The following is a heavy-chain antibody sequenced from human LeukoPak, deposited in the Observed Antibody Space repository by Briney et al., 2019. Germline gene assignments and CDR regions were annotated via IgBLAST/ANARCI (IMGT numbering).Heavy chain of an antibody. Sequence: PGRSLRLSCAASGFTFSSYAMHWVRQAPGKGLEWVAVISYDGSNKYYADSVKGRFTISRDNAKNSLYLQMNSLRAEDTAVYYCAREGIVGAAGDAFDIWGQGTMVTVSS. J-gene: IGHJ3*02. CDR1: GFTFSSYA. CDR2: ISYDGSNK. CDR3: AREGIVGAAGDAFDI. D-gene: IGHD1-26*01. V-gene: IGHV3-30-3*01.